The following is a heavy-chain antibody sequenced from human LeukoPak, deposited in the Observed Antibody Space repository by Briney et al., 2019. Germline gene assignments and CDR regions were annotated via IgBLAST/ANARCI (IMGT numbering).Heavy chain of an antibody. D-gene: IGHD6-13*01. CDR3: ARGAYDSTSWYYFDY. CDR2: IYHSGNT. Sequence: SGTLSLTCAVSGGSISSSNWWSWVRQPPGKGLEWIGEIYHSGNTNYNPSLKSRVTISVDKSKNQFSLKLSSVTAAGTAVYYCARGAYDSTSWYYFDYWGQGTLVTVSS. CDR1: GGSISSSNW. V-gene: IGHV4-4*02. J-gene: IGHJ4*02.